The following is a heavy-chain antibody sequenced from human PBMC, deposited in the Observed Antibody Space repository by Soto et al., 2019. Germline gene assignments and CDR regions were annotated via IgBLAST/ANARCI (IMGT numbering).Heavy chain of an antibody. D-gene: IGHD2-2*01. CDR2: LNPNTGAT. CDR3: ARQSCSSTSCFYDY. V-gene: IGHV1-2*02. J-gene: IGHJ4*02. Sequence: ASVKVSCKTSAYTFTENYIYWLRQAPGQGLEWMGWLNPNTGATDFAQRFQGRVTLTSDTSISTAYMELSRLTSDDTAVFYCARQSCSSTSCFYDYWGPGTLVTVSS. CDR1: AYTFTENY.